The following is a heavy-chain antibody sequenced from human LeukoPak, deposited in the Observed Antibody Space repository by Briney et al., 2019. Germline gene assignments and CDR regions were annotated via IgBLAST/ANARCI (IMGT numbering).Heavy chain of an antibody. J-gene: IGHJ6*03. V-gene: IGHV4-34*01. Sequence: SETLSLTCAVYGGSFSGHYWNWIRQPPGKGLQWIGEINHRGVANYNPSLKSRVSISEDTSKNQFSLTVNSVTAADTALYFCARGAASGRFGDYFYYMDVWGKGTTVTVSS. CDR2: INHRGVA. CDR1: GGSFSGHY. D-gene: IGHD3-3*01. CDR3: ARGAASGRFGDYFYYMDV.